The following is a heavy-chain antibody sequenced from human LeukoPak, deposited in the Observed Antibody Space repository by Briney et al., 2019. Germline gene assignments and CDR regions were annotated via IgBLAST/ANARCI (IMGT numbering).Heavy chain of an antibody. D-gene: IGHD3-10*01. V-gene: IGHV3-7*03. CDR2: IKQDGSEK. Sequence: GGSLRLSCAVSGFTFSSYWMSWVRQAPGKGLEWVANIKQDGSEKYYVDSVKGRFTISRDNAKNSLYLQMNSLRAEDTAVYYCARAYYYGSVSYYKLFDYWGQGTLVTVSS. J-gene: IGHJ4*02. CDR3: ARAYYYGSVSYYKLFDY. CDR1: GFTFSSYW.